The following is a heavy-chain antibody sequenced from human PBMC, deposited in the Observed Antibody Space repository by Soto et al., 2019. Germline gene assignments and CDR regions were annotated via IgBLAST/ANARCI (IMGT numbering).Heavy chain of an antibody. J-gene: IGHJ4*02. CDR1: GGSISSSSHY. CDR3: ASLPRGSYFDY. Sequence: PSETRSLTCTVSGGSISSSSHYWGWIRQPPGKGLEWIGTMFYSGSTYYNPSLKSRVTIPVDTSKNQFSLKLSSVTAADTAVYYCASLPRGSYFDYWGQGTLVTVSS. CDR2: MFYSGST. V-gene: IGHV4-39*01. D-gene: IGHD1-26*01.